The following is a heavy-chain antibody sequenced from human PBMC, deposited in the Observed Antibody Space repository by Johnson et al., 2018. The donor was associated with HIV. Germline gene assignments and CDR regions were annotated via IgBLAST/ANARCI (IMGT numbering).Heavy chain of an antibody. V-gene: IGHV3-9*01. D-gene: IGHD6-19*01. CDR2: ISWNSDNI. CDR3: AKARVRYSSDVDALDI. J-gene: IGHJ3*02. Sequence: VQLVESGGGLVQPGGSLRLSCAASGFTFDDYAMHWVRQAPGKGLEWVSGISWNSDNIAYADSVRGRFTIARDNATNSLHLQMNSLRAEDTAFYYCAKARVRYSSDVDALDIWGQGTMVTVSS. CDR1: GFTFDDYA.